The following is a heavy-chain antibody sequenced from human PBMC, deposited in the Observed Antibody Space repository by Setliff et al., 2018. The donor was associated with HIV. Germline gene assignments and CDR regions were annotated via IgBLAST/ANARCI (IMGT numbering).Heavy chain of an antibody. CDR1: GGSISTNNFY. CDR3: ARHSLDYGDYVVENYYYYMDV. Sequence: PSETLSLTCTVTGGSISTNNFYWGWIRQPPGKGLQWIGSIYFTGDSYYDPSLKSRVTTSVDTSNNQFSLILSSVTAADTAVYYCARHSLDYGDYVVENYYYYMDVWGKGTTVTVSS. J-gene: IGHJ6*03. V-gene: IGHV4-39*01. CDR2: IYFTGDS. D-gene: IGHD4-17*01.